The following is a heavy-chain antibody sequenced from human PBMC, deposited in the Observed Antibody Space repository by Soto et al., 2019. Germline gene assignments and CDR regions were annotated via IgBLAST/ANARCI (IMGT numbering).Heavy chain of an antibody. Sequence: SVKVSCKASGGTFSSYAISWVRQAPGQGLEWMGGIIPIFGTANYAQKFQGRVTITADESTSTAYMELSSLRSEDTAVYCCASVLRFLEWLSAGFYYGMDVWGQGTTVTVSS. CDR2: IIPIFGTA. V-gene: IGHV1-69*13. CDR3: ASVLRFLEWLSAGFYYGMDV. D-gene: IGHD3-3*01. CDR1: GGTFSSYA. J-gene: IGHJ6*02.